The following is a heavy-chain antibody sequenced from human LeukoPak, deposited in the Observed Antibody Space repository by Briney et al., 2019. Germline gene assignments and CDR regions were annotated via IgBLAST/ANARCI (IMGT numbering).Heavy chain of an antibody. CDR2: IYHSGNT. Sequence: PSETLSLTCNVSGASMSSNYWSWIRQPPGKGLEWIGYIYHSGNTNYSPSLESRVTMSVDESKNQFSLRVHFVSAADTAVYYCARDGNPWNLDVWGRGTLVTVSS. CDR1: GASMSSNY. D-gene: IGHD1-14*01. J-gene: IGHJ2*01. CDR3: ARDGNPWNLDV. V-gene: IGHV4-59*12.